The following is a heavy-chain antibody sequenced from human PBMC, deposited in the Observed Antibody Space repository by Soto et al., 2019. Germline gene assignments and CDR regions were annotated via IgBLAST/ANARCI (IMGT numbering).Heavy chain of an antibody. CDR3: AKDRRYSNSLSELDP. CDR1: EFTFSSYA. V-gene: IGHV3-23*01. CDR2: ISGSGGST. Sequence: PGGSLRLSCAASEFTFSSYAMSWVRQAPGKGLEWVSGISGSGGSTYYADSVKGRFTISRDNSKNTLYLQMNSLRAEDTAVYYCAKDRRYSNSLSELDPWGQGTLVTVSS. J-gene: IGHJ5*02. D-gene: IGHD6-13*01.